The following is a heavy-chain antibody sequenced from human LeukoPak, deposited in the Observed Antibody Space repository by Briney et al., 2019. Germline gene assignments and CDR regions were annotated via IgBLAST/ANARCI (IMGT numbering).Heavy chain of an antibody. J-gene: IGHJ6*02. Sequence: SETLSLTCTVSGGSISSDYWSWIRQPPGKGLEWLGYIYYSGSTNYNPSHKSRVTISVDTSKNQFSLNLSSVTAADTAVYYCARAPYSSSPYYYGVDVWGQGTTVTVSS. D-gene: IGHD6-13*01. V-gene: IGHV4-59*01. CDR1: GGSISSDY. CDR2: IYYSGST. CDR3: ARAPYSSSPYYYGVDV.